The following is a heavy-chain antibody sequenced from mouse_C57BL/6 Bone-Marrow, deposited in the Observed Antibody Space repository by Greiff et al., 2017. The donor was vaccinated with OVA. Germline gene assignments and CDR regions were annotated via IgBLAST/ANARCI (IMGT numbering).Heavy chain of an antibody. CDR1: GYTFTDYY. V-gene: IGHV1-26*01. J-gene: IGHJ4*01. CDR2: INPNNGGT. CDR3: ARGAYYSNYGVDY. Sequence: EVQLQQSGPELVKPGASVKISCKASGYTFTDYYMNWVKQSHGKSLEWIGDINPNNGGTSYNQKFKGKATLTVDKSSSTAYMELRSLTSEDSAVYYCARGAYYSNYGVDYWGQGTSVTVSS. D-gene: IGHD2-5*01.